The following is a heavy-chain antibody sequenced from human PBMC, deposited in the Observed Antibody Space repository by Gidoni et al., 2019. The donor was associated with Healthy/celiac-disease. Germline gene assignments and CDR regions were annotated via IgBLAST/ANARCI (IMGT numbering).Heavy chain of an antibody. Sequence: QLQLQESGPGLVKPSETLSLTCTVSGGSISSSSYYWGWIRQPPGKGLEWIGSIYYSGSTYYNPSLKSRVTISVDTSKNQFSLKLSSVTAADTAVYYCARPGIAAAVDYWGQGTLVTVSS. V-gene: IGHV4-39*01. CDR1: GGSISSSSYY. D-gene: IGHD6-13*01. CDR2: IYYSGST. J-gene: IGHJ4*02. CDR3: ARPGIAAAVDY.